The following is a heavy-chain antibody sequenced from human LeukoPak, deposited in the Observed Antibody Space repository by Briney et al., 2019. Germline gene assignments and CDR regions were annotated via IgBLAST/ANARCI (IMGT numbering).Heavy chain of an antibody. CDR1: GFTFSSYW. CDR3: ARGEAYCSSTSCRAFDI. Sequence: GGSLRLSCAASGFTFSSYWMSWARQAPGKGLEWVANIKQDGSEKYYVDSVKGRFTISRDNAKNSLYLQMNSLRAEDTAVYYCARGEAYCSSTSCRAFDIWGQGTMVTVSS. J-gene: IGHJ3*02. D-gene: IGHD2-2*01. CDR2: IKQDGSEK. V-gene: IGHV3-7*03.